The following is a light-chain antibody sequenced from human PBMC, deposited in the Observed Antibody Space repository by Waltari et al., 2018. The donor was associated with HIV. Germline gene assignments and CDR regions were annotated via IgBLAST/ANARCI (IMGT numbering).Light chain of an antibody. CDR1: QSLLHSSTNRKY. CDR2: WAS. Sequence: DIVMTQSPDSLAVSLGERATINCKSSQSLLHSSTNRKYLAWYQQKTGQPPKVLIYWASTRESGVPGRVSCSGSVTDFTLTINNLQAEDVAVYYCQPYYGTELSFGGGTKVEI. V-gene: IGKV4-1*01. CDR3: QPYYGTELS. J-gene: IGKJ4*01.